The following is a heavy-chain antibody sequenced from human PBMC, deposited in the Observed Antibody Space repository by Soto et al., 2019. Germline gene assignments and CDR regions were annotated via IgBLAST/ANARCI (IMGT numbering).Heavy chain of an antibody. D-gene: IGHD6-6*01. CDR1: GFTFSSYA. V-gene: IGHV3-30-3*01. CDR2: ISYDGSNK. Sequence: QVQLVESGGGVVQPGRSLRLSCAASGFTFSSYAMHWVRQAPGKGLEWVAVISYDGSNKYYADSVKGRFTISRDNSKNTLYLQMNSLRAEDTAVYYCARDGSSSSCNWFDPWGQGTLVTVSS. CDR3: ARDGSSSSCNWFDP. J-gene: IGHJ5*02.